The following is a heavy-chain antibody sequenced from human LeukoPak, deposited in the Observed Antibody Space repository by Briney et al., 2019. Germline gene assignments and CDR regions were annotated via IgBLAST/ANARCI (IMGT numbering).Heavy chain of an antibody. CDR3: ARGYYDYVWGSYRYPNWFDP. D-gene: IGHD3-16*02. J-gene: IGHJ5*02. V-gene: IGHV4-59*01. CDR2: IYYSGST. Sequence: SETLSLTCTVSGGSISSYYWSWIRQPPGKGLEWIGYIYYSGSTNYNPSLKSRVTISVDTSKNQFSLKLSSVTAADTAVYYCARGYYDYVWGSYRYPNWFDPWGQGTLVTVSP. CDR1: GGSISSYY.